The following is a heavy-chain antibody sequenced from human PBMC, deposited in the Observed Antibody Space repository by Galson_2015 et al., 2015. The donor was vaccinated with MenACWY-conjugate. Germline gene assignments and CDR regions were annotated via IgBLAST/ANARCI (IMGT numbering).Heavy chain of an antibody. J-gene: IGHJ3*02. Sequence: LRLSCAASGFTFSDYWMGWVRQAPGEGREGGANIELDGSQKYYVDSVKGRFTISRDNAKNSLYLQMTSLGAEDTAVYYCARRNSFDIWGQGTMVPVSS. CDR1: GFTFSDYW. CDR3: ARRNSFDI. CDR2: IELDGSQK. V-gene: IGHV3-7*03.